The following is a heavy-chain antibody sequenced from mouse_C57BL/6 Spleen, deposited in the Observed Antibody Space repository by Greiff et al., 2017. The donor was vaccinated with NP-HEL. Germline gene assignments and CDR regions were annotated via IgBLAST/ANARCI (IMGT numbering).Heavy chain of an antibody. Sequence: VQLQQSGAELVRPGTSVKVSCKASGYAFTNYLIEWVKQRPGQGLEWIGVINPGSGGTNYNEKFKGKATLTADKSSSTAYMQLSSLTSEDSAVYFWARPRYDYDGFAYWGQRTLVTVSA. CDR2: INPGSGGT. CDR3: ARPRYDYDGFAY. CDR1: GYAFTNYL. V-gene: IGHV1-54*01. D-gene: IGHD2-4*01. J-gene: IGHJ3*01.